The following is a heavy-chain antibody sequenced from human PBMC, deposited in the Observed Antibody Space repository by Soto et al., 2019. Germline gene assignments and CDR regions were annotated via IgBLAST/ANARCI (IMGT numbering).Heavy chain of an antibody. CDR2: INSEGDST. CDR3: AFVSRYFESNVDY. J-gene: IGHJ4*02. Sequence: EVRLEESGGGLVQPGGSLRLSCAVSGSSLNSFWMHWVRQDPGKGLEWVSRINSEGDSTSCADSVLGRLTTSRYHATNTLYLQMNNQRAEETSLYYCAFVSRYFESNVDYWGQGALVTVSS. D-gene: IGHD1-1*01. CDR1: GSSLNSFW. V-gene: IGHV3-74*01.